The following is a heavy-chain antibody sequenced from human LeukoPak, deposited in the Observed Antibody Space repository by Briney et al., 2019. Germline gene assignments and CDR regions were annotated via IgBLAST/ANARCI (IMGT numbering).Heavy chain of an antibody. D-gene: IGHD3-16*01. CDR2: ILPIVETT. CDR3: ARGDQALGSGGLIVNNYFDL. CDR1: GDIFAKYS. J-gene: IGHJ5*02. Sequence: SVKVSCKASGDIFAKYSISWLRQAPGQGREWVGRILPIVETTNYARKFQDRVTITADKSTSTAYMELTNLRSGDTAMYYCARGDQALGSGGLIVNNYFDLWGQGTLVTVSS. V-gene: IGHV1-69*08.